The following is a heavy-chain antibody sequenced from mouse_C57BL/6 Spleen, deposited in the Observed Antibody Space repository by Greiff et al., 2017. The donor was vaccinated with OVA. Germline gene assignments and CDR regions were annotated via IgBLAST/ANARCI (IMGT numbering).Heavy chain of an antibody. CDR3: ARHETGSGAMDY. CDR2: ISNLAYSI. CDR1: GFTFSDYG. V-gene: IGHV5-15*01. Sequence: DVKLQESGGGLVQPGGSLKLSCAASGFTFSDYGMAWVRQAPRKGPEWVAFISNLAYSIYYADTVTGRFTISRENAKNTLYLEMSSLRSEDTAMYYCARHETGSGAMDYWGQGTSVTVSS. D-gene: IGHD4-1*01. J-gene: IGHJ4*01.